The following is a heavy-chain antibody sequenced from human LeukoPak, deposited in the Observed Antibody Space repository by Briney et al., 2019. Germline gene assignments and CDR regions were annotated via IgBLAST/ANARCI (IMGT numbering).Heavy chain of an antibody. CDR2: ISYDGSNK. J-gene: IGHJ4*02. Sequence: GRSLRLSCAASGFTFSDYYMSWIRQAPGKGLEWVAVISYDGSNKYYADSVKGRFTISRDNSKNTLYLQMNSLRAEDTAVYYCARSPSSGYPRHFDYWGQGTLVTVSS. CDR1: GFTFSDYY. CDR3: ARSPSSGYPRHFDY. V-gene: IGHV3-30*03. D-gene: IGHD3-22*01.